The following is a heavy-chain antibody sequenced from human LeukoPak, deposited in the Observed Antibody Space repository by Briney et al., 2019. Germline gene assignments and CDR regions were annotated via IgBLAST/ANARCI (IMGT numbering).Heavy chain of an antibody. D-gene: IGHD1-26*01. CDR1: GGTFSSYA. J-gene: IGHJ4*02. V-gene: IGHV1-69*04. CDR3: ARIFNSGSYSFDY. CDR2: IIPILGIA. Sequence: GASVTVSCKASGGTFSSYAISWVRQAPGQGLEWMGRIIPILGIANYAQKFQGRVTITADKSTSTAYMELSSLRSEDTAVYYCARIFNSGSYSFDYWGQGTLVTVSA.